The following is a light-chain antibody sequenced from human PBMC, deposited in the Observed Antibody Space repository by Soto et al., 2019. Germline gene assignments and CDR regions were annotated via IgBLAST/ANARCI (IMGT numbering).Light chain of an antibody. CDR1: QSVSSN. CDR2: GAS. CDR3: QQYNSWPLT. Sequence: EIVMTQSPATLSVSPGEGATLSCWASQSVSSNLAWYQQKPGQAPRLLIYGASTRATGVPARLSGSGSGTEFTLTISSLRSEDFAVYYCQQYNSWPLTFGGGTKVDIK. V-gene: IGKV3-15*01. J-gene: IGKJ4*01.